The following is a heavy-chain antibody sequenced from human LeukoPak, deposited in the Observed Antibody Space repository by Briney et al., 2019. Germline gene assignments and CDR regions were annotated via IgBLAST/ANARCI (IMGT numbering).Heavy chain of an antibody. Sequence: GASVKVSCKASGYTFTSYDINWVRQATGQGLEWMGWMNPNSGNTGYAQKFQGRVTMTRNTSISTAYMELSSLRSEDTAVYYCAREVNGWYYFDYWGLGTLVTVSS. CDR2: MNPNSGNT. CDR3: AREVNGWYYFDY. V-gene: IGHV1-8*01. CDR1: GYTFTSYD. D-gene: IGHD6-19*01. J-gene: IGHJ4*02.